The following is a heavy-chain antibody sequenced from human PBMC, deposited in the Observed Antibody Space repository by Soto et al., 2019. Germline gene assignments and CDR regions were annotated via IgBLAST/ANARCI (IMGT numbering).Heavy chain of an antibody. CDR1: GFTFSDYY. V-gene: IGHV3-11*06. D-gene: IGHD6-6*01. CDR3: ARDSSSFHTYYYYGMDV. Sequence: TGGSLRLSGAASGFTFSDYYISWIRQAPGKGLEWVSYISSSSSYTNYADSVKGRFNISRDNAKNSLYLQMNSLRAEDTAVYYCARDSSSFHTYYYYGMDVWGQGTTVTVSS. CDR2: ISSSSSYT. J-gene: IGHJ6*02.